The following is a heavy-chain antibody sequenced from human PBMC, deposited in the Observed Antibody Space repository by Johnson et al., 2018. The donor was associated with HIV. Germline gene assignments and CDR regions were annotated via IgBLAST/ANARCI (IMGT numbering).Heavy chain of an antibody. V-gene: IGHV3-30*02. CDR2: IRYDDSND. Sequence: QVQLVESGGGVVQPGGSLRLSCAASGFTFSSYGMHWVRQAPGKGLEWVAFIRYDDSNDYYGESVKGRFTISRNNSKNTLYLQMSSLRAEDTAVYYCATSGSHFAFDIWGQGTMVTVSS. J-gene: IGHJ3*02. CDR1: GFTFSSYG. D-gene: IGHD1-26*01. CDR3: ATSGSHFAFDI.